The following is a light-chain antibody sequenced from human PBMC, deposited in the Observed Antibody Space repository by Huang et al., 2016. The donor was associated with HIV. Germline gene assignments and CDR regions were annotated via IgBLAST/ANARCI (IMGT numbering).Light chain of an antibody. CDR2: GAS. CDR1: ERVVRT. CDR3: QQYNNWPPVT. Sequence: ETVMTQSPATLSVSPGERVTLSCRASERVVRTLAWYQQKPGQIPRRLIYGASTRATGIPARFSGRWSGTEFTLTSSSLQSEDVAVYYCQQYNNWPPVTFGQGTRLEIK. J-gene: IGKJ5*01. V-gene: IGKV3-15*01.